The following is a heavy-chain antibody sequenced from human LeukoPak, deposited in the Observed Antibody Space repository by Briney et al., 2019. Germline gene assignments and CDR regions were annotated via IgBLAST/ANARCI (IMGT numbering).Heavy chain of an antibody. CDR3: ARGRQDVTMIVVVMTAVSYYLDV. D-gene: IGHD3-22*01. J-gene: IGHJ6*03. CDR2: IYYSGST. CDR1: GGSISSHY. Sequence: SETLSLTCTVSGGSISSHYWSWIRQPPGKGLEWIGYIYYSGSTNYNPSLKSRVTISVDTSKNQFSLKLSSVTAADTAVYYCARGRQDVTMIVVVMTAVSYYLDVLGKGTTVTVS. V-gene: IGHV4-59*11.